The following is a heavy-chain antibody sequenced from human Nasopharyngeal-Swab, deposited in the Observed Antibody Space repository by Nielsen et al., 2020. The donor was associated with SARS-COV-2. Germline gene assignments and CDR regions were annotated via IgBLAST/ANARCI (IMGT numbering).Heavy chain of an antibody. CDR3: ARSCRVVTAIWFAFDI. J-gene: IGHJ3*02. Sequence: PGKGLEWIGEINHSGSTNYNPSLKSRVTISVDTSKNQFSLKLSSVTAADTAVYYCARSCRVVTAIWFAFDIWGQGTMVTVSS. CDR2: INHSGST. V-gene: IGHV4-34*01. D-gene: IGHD2-21*02.